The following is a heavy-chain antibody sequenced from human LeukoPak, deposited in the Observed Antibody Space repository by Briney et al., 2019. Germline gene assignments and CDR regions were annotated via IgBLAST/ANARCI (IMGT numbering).Heavy chain of an antibody. CDR2: ISAYNGNT. Sequence: ASVKVSCKASGYTFTSYAMNWVRQAPGQGLEWMGWISAYNGNTNYAQKLQGRVTMTTDTSTSTAYMELRSLRSDDTAVYYCARGGVQYYGSGSYSDPFDYWGQGTLVTVSS. J-gene: IGHJ4*02. V-gene: IGHV1-18*01. D-gene: IGHD3-10*01. CDR1: GYTFTSYA. CDR3: ARGGVQYYGSGSYSDPFDY.